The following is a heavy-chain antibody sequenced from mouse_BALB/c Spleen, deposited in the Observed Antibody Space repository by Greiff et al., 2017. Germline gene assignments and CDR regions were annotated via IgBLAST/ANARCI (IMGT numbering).Heavy chain of an antibody. J-gene: IGHJ4*01. V-gene: IGHV1-67*01. CDR2: ISIYYDNT. CDR1: GYTFTDYA. Sequence: VQLQQSGPELVRPGESVKISCKGSGYTFTDYAMHWVKQSHAKSLEWIGVISIYYDNTNYNQKFKGKATMTVDKSSSTAYMELARLTSEDSAIYYWAREGGGFYAMDYWGQGTSVTVSS. CDR3: AREGGGFYAMDY.